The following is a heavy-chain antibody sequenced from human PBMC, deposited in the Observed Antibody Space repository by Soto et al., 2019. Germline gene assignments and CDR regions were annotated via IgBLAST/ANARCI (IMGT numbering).Heavy chain of an antibody. Sequence: SETLSLTCTVSGGSISSYYRSWIRQPPGKGLEWIGYIYYSGSTNYNPSLKSRVTISVDTSKNQFSLKLSSVTAADTAVYYCARGGVYYYDSSEAWFDPWGQGTLVTVS. CDR1: GGSISSYY. CDR3: ARGGVYYYDSSEAWFDP. CDR2: IYYSGST. J-gene: IGHJ5*02. V-gene: IGHV4-59*01. D-gene: IGHD3-22*01.